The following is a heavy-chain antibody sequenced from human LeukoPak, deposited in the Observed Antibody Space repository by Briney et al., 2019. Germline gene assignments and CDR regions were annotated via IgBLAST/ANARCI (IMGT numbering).Heavy chain of an antibody. CDR2: INPNSGGT. Sequence: ASVKVSCKASGYTFTGYYMHWVRQAPGQGLEWMGWINPNSGGTNYAQKFQGRVTMTRDTSISTAYMELSRLRSDDTVVYYCARPPLYSSGCFDYWGQGTLVTVSS. J-gene: IGHJ4*02. CDR3: ARPPLYSSGCFDY. D-gene: IGHD6-19*01. CDR1: GYTFTGYY. V-gene: IGHV1-2*02.